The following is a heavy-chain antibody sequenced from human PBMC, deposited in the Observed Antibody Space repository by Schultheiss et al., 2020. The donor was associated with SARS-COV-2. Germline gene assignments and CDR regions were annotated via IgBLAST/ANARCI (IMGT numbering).Heavy chain of an antibody. D-gene: IGHD3-3*01. Sequence: GESLKISCAASGFTVSSNYMSWVRQAPGKGLEWVSVIYSGGSTYYADSVKGRFTISRDNSKNTLYLQMNSLRAEDTAVYYCAKEGAYDFWSGYLYWGQGTLVTVSS. J-gene: IGHJ4*02. CDR1: GFTVSSNY. V-gene: IGHV3-53*01. CDR3: AKEGAYDFWSGYLY. CDR2: IYSGGST.